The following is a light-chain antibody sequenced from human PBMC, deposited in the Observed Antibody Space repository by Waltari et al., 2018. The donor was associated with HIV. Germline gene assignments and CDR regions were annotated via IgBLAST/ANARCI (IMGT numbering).Light chain of an antibody. CDR2: RNV. CDR1: SPHLGSND. J-gene: IGLJ2*01. Sequence: QSVLTQPPSASGTPGQKVTISCSGRSPHLGSNDAFWYQQLPGAAPKPLIDRNVQRPSGVPDRFSGSKSGTSASLAISGPRSEDEADYTCATWDDSLSGVVFGGGTKLNVL. CDR3: ATWDDSLSGVV. V-gene: IGLV1-47*01.